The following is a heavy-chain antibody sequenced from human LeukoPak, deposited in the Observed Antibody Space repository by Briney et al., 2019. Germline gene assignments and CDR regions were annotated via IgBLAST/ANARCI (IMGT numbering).Heavy chain of an antibody. J-gene: IGHJ5*02. CDR2: IYPGDSDT. Sequence: GESLKISWRGSGYSFTTSWIGWVRQMPGNGLEWMGSIYPGDSDTRYSPSFQGQVTISADKSISTAYLQWSSLKASDTAMYYCARLPKSAWFDPWGQGTLVTVSS. V-gene: IGHV5-51*01. CDR1: GYSFTTSW. CDR3: ARLPKSAWFDP.